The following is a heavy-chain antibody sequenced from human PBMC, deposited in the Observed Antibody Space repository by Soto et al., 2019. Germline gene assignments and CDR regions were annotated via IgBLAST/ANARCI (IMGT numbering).Heavy chain of an antibody. CDR3: ARGLEWSWSLDP. CDR1: GYTFTSYD. Sequence: QVQLVQSGAEVKKPGASVKVSCKASGYTFTSYDINWVRQATGQGLEWMGWMNPNSGDTGYATKFQGRVPMTRNTSISTAYMGLSSLRSEATAMYYCARGLEWSWSLDPWGQGTLVTVSS. J-gene: IGHJ5*02. CDR2: MNPNSGDT. D-gene: IGHD3-3*01. V-gene: IGHV1-8*01.